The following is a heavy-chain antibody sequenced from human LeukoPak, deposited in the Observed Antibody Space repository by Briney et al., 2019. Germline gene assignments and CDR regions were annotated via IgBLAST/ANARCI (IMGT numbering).Heavy chain of an antibody. D-gene: IGHD2-2*01. CDR2: IKQDGSEK. CDR3: ARYLRAARKDIVVVPAPPVAFDI. V-gene: IGHV3-7*01. Sequence: GGSLRLSCAASGFTFSSYWMSWVRQAPGKGLEWVVNIKQDGSEKYYVDSVKGRFTISRDNAKNSLYLQMNSLRAEDTAVYYCARYLRAARKDIVVVPAPPVAFDIWGQGTMVTVSS. CDR1: GFTFSSYW. J-gene: IGHJ3*02.